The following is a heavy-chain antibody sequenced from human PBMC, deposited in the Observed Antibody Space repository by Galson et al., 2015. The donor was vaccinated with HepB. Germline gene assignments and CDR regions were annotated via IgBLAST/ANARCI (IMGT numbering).Heavy chain of an antibody. CDR2: IDPSDSYT. CDR3: ARRYYYDSSGYVWYFDY. V-gene: IGHV5-10-1*01. D-gene: IGHD3-22*01. CDR1: GYSFTSYW. Sequence: QSGAEMTKPGESLRISCKGSGYSFTSYWISWVRQMPGKGLEWMGRIDPSDSYTNYSPSFQGHVTISADKSISTAYLQWSSLKASDTAMYYCARRYYYDSSGYVWYFDYWGQGTLVTVSS. J-gene: IGHJ4*02.